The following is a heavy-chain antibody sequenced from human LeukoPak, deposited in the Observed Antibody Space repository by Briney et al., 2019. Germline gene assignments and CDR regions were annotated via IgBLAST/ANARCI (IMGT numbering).Heavy chain of an antibody. CDR1: GFTFSSYA. V-gene: IGHV3-23*01. Sequence: GGSLRLSCAASGFTFSSYAMSWVRQAPGKGLEWVSAISGSGGSTYYADSVKGRFTVSRDNSKNTLYLQMNSLRAEDTAVYYCAKDEGSSGYKDAFDIWGQGTMVTVSS. CDR2: ISGSGGST. D-gene: IGHD3-22*01. J-gene: IGHJ3*02. CDR3: AKDEGSSGYKDAFDI.